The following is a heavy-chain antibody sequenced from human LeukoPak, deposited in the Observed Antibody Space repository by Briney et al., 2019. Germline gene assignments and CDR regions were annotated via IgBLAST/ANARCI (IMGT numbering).Heavy chain of an antibody. CDR3: ARGHVGSYVYYYYYGMDV. J-gene: IGHJ6*02. CDR2: INHSGST. CDR1: GGSFSGYY. V-gene: IGHV4-34*01. D-gene: IGHD6-19*01. Sequence: SETLSLTCAVYGGSFSGYYRSWIRQTPGKGLEWIGGINHSGSTNNNPSLKSRVTISVDTAKNRFSLKLSSVTAADTGVYYCARGHVGSYVYYYYYGMDVWGQGTPVAVSS.